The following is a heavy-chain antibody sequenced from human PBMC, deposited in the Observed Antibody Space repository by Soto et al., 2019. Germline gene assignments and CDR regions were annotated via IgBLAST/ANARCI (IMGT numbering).Heavy chain of an antibody. Sequence: SVKVSCKASGCTFSSYAISWVRQAPGQGLEWMGGVIPIFGTANYAQKFQGRVTITADESTSTAYMELSSLRSEDTAVYYCARVGLYCTNGVCPYYGMDVWGQGTTVTVSS. D-gene: IGHD2-8*01. V-gene: IGHV1-69*13. CDR1: GCTFSSYA. CDR3: ARVGLYCTNGVCPYYGMDV. J-gene: IGHJ6*02. CDR2: VIPIFGTA.